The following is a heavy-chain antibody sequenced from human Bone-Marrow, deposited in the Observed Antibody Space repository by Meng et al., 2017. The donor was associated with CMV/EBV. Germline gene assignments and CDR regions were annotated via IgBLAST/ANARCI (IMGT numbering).Heavy chain of an antibody. V-gene: IGHV3-64*02. CDR2: IHSNGGTT. CDR1: GFIFSSHA. Sequence: GGSLRLSCAASGFIFSSHAMHWVRQAPGKGLEHVSAIHSNGGTTYYADSVKGRFTISRDNSKNTLYLQMGSLRAEDMAVYYCARFGPGYSSGWSFFDYWGQRTLVTVSS. CDR3: ARFGPGYSSGWSFFDY. D-gene: IGHD6-19*01. J-gene: IGHJ4*02.